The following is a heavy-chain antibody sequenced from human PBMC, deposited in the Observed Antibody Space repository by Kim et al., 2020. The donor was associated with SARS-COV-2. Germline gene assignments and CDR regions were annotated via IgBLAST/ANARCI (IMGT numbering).Heavy chain of an antibody. V-gene: IGHV1-46*01. CDR1: GYSFTSYY. D-gene: IGHD6-13*01. J-gene: IGHJ4*02. CDR2: INPSGGNI. Sequence: ASVKVSCKASGYSFTSYYIHWVRQAPGQGLEWMGIINPSGGNINYAQKFQGRVTMTRDTSTSIVYMELSSLRSDDTAVYYCERDRQSSSWYRVDYWGQGTLVTVSS. CDR3: ERDRQSSSWYRVDY.